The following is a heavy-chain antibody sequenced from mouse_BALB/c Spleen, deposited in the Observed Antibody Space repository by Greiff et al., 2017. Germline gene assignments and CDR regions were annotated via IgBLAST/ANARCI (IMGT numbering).Heavy chain of an antibody. Sequence: ESGPGLVKPSQSLSLTCSVTGYSITSGYYWNWIRQFPGNKLEWMGYISYDGSNNYNPSLKNRISITRDTSKNQFFLKLNSVTTEDTATYYCARDDYYYWYFDVWGAGTTVTVSS. CDR3: ARDDYYYWYFDV. CDR1: GYSITSGYY. CDR2: ISYDGSN. V-gene: IGHV3-6*02. D-gene: IGHD1-1*01. J-gene: IGHJ1*01.